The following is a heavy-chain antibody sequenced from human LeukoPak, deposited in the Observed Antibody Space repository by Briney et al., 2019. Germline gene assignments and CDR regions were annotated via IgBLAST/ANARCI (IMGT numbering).Heavy chain of an antibody. Sequence: GGSLRLSCEASGFTFINYWMSWVRQAPGKGLEWVATIRQDGSEVHYVDSAKGRFTISRDNAKNSLYLQMNSLRVEDTAVFYCVRGCGRASCPYYFDSWGQGTLVTVSS. D-gene: IGHD2-2*01. CDR1: GFTFINYW. V-gene: IGHV3-7*01. J-gene: IGHJ4*02. CDR2: IRQDGSEV. CDR3: VRGCGRASCPYYFDS.